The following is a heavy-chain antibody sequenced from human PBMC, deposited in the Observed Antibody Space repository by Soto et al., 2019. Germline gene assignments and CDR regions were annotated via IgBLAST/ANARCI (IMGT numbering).Heavy chain of an antibody. CDR1: GFTFSSYA. Sequence: GGSLRLSCAASGFTFSSYAMSWVRQAPGKGLEWVSGMSGSGGSTYYADSVKGRFTISRDNSENTLYLEMKSLRADDTAVYYCARAFWAVAGTRYFDYWGPGTLVTVSS. J-gene: IGHJ4*02. CDR2: MSGSGGST. CDR3: ARAFWAVAGTRYFDY. V-gene: IGHV3-23*01. D-gene: IGHD6-19*01.